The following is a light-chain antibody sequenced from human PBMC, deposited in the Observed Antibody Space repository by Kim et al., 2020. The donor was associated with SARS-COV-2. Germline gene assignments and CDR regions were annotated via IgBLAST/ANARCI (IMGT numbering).Light chain of an antibody. CDR3: QQYNGYPYS. CDR2: CAS. Sequence: DIQMTQSPSSLTASVGDRITMTCRASQGINNYIAWFQQKPGKAPKSLIYCASTLQSGVPSKFSGSGFGTEFTLTITNLQPEDFATYYCQQYNGYPYSFRQGTKL. CDR1: QGINNY. J-gene: IGKJ2*01. V-gene: IGKV1-16*02.